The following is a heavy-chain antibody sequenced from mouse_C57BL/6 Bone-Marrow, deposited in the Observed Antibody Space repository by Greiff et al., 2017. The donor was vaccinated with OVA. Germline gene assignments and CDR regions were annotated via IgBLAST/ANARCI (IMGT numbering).Heavy chain of an antibody. D-gene: IGHD1-1*01. CDR1: GYTFTSYW. CDR3: ARDSMDYGSSSYWYFDV. J-gene: IGHJ1*03. Sequence: VQLQQSGAELVMPGASVKLSCKASGYTFTSYWMHWVKQRPGQGLEWIGEIDPSDSYTNYNQKFKGKSTLTVDKSSSTAYMQLSSLTSEDSAVYYCARDSMDYGSSSYWYFDVWGTGTTVTVSS. CDR2: IDPSDSYT. V-gene: IGHV1-69*01.